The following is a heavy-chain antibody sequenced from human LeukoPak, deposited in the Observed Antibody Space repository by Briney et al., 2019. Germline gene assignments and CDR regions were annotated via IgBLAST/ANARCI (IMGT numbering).Heavy chain of an antibody. J-gene: IGHJ5*02. D-gene: IGHD6-19*01. V-gene: IGHV1-2*02. Sequence: ASVKVSCKASGYTFTGYYMHWVRPAPGQGLDWMGWINPNSGGTNYAQKFQGRVTMTRETSISTAYMELSRLRSDDTAVYYCARDVGIAVADPNWFDPWGQGTLVTVSS. CDR2: INPNSGGT. CDR1: GYTFTGYY. CDR3: ARDVGIAVADPNWFDP.